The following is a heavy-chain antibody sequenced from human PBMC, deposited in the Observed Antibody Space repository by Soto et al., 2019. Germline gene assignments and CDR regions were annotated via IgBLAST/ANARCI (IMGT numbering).Heavy chain of an antibody. D-gene: IGHD3-10*01. Sequence: SVSNAWMNWVRQAPGKGLEWVGRIKSKTDGGTTDYAAPVKGRFTISRDDSKNTLYLQMNSLKTEGTAVYYCTTDPNTYYYAPFDYWGQGTLVTVSS. CDR1: SVSNAW. CDR2: IKSKTDGGTT. CDR3: TTDPNTYYYAPFDY. V-gene: IGHV3-15*07. J-gene: IGHJ4*02.